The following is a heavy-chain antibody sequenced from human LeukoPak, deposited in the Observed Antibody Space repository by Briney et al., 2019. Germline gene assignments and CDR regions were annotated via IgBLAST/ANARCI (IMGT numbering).Heavy chain of an antibody. D-gene: IGHD3-3*01. V-gene: IGHV3-30-3*01. Sequence: GGSLRLSCAASEPIFSTYTMHWVRQAPGKGLEWVATISYDGDNTFHADSVQGRFSISRDNSKNTLFLQMNSLRSEDTAVYYCASPWGYDFWSGPDTGWFDPWGQGTLVTVSS. CDR1: EPIFSTYT. CDR2: ISYDGDNT. J-gene: IGHJ5*02. CDR3: ASPWGYDFWSGPDTGWFDP.